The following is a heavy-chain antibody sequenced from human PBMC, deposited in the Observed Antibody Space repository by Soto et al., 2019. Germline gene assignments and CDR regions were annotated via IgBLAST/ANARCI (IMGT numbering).Heavy chain of an antibody. CDR2: IYYSGST. V-gene: IGHV4-39*01. Sequence: QLQLQESGPGLVKPSETLSLTCTVSGGSISSSSYYWGWIRQPPGKGLEWIGSIYYSGSTYYNPSLKSRVTISVDTSKYQFSLKLSSVTAADTAVYYCARLAAAAPPYYFDYWGQGTLVTVSS. J-gene: IGHJ4*02. CDR1: GGSISSSSYY. D-gene: IGHD6-13*01. CDR3: ARLAAAAPPYYFDY.